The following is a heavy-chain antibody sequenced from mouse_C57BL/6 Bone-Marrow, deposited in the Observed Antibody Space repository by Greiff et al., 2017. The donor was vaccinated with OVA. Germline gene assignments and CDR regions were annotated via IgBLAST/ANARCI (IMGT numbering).Heavy chain of an antibody. V-gene: IGHV1-59*01. J-gene: IGHJ4*01. CDR2: IDPSDSYT. Sequence: QVQLKQPGAELVRPGTSVKLSCKASGYTFTSYWMHWVKQRPGQGLEWIGVIDPSDSYTNYNQKFKGKATLTVDTSSSTAYMQLSSLTSEDSAVYYCARWGFYAMEYWGQGTSVTVSS. CDR1: GYTFTSYW. CDR3: ARWGFYAMEY.